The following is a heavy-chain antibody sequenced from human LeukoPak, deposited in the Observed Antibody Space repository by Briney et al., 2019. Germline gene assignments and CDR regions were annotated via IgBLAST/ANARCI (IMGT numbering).Heavy chain of an antibody. J-gene: IGHJ4*02. D-gene: IGHD1-26*01. V-gene: IGHV1-18*01. Sequence: GASVKVSCKSSGYTFINYGITWVRQSPGQRLEWMGWISPYNGNTKYLQKFQGRVTMTTDTSTSTASMEVRSLRSDDTAVYYCAREESIGRYQFLHEYWGQGTLVTVYS. CDR1: GYTFINYG. CDR3: AREESIGRYQFLHEY. CDR2: ISPYNGNT.